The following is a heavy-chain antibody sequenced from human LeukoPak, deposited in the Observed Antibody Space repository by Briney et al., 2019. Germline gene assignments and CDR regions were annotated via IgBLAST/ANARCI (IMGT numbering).Heavy chain of an antibody. Sequence: ASVKVSCKASGYTFTTYGITWVRQAPGQGLEWVGWISAYNGNTNYAQKFQGRITITTDISTSTAYMELKCLKSDDTAVYYCAREGYGDYGWFDPWGQGTLVTVSS. CDR2: ISAYNGNT. V-gene: IGHV1-18*01. CDR1: GYTFTTYG. CDR3: AREGYGDYGWFDP. J-gene: IGHJ5*02. D-gene: IGHD4-17*01.